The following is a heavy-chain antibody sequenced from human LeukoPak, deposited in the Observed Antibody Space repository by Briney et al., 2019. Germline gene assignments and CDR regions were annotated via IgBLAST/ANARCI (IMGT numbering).Heavy chain of an antibody. CDR2: ISAYNGNT. CDR1: GYTFTSYG. D-gene: IGHD2-15*01. CDR3: ASRYCSGGSCYGAVAFDI. J-gene: IGHJ3*02. Sequence: ASVKVSCKASGYTFTSYGISWVRQAPGQGLEWMGWISAYNGNTNYAQKLQGRVTMTTDTSTSTAYMELRSLRSDDTAVYYCASRYCSGGSCYGAVAFDIWGQGTMVTVSS. V-gene: IGHV1-18*01.